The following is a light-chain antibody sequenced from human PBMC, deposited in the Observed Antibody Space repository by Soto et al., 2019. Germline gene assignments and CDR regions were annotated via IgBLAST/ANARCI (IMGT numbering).Light chain of an antibody. CDR2: YDS. V-gene: IGLV3-21*04. J-gene: IGLJ2*01. Sequence: SYELTQPPSVSVAPGKTVRITCGGNNIGSKSVHWYQQKPGQAPVLVIYYDSDRPSGIPERFSGSNSGNTATLTISRVEAGDEADYYCQVWAGSSDHVVFGGGTKLTVL. CDR3: QVWAGSSDHVV. CDR1: NIGSKS.